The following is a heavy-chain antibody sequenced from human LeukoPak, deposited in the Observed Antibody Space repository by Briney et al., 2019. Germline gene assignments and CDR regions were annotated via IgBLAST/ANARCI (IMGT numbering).Heavy chain of an antibody. CDR3: ARGVVITEYYYYGMDV. CDR1: GGSISSSSYY. D-gene: IGHD3-22*01. J-gene: IGHJ6*02. V-gene: IGHV4-39*07. Sequence: SETLSLTCTVSGGSISSSSYYWGWIRQPPGKGLEWIGSIYYSGSTYYNPSLKSRVTISVDTSKNQFSLKLSSVTAADTAVYCCARGVVITEYYYYGMDVWGQGTTVTVSS. CDR2: IYYSGST.